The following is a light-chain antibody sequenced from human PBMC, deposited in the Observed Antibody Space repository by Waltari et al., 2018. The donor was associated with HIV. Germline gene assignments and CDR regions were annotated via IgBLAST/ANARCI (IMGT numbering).Light chain of an antibody. J-gene: IGLJ2*01. Sequence: SYELTQPPSVSVSPGQTASISCSGDKLGDKYASWYQQRPGQSPIVVIHQDTKRPSGIPERFSGANSGNTATLTVSGTQAMDEADYYCQAWDSNTLVFGGGTKLTVL. V-gene: IGLV3-1*01. CDR1: KLGDKY. CDR3: QAWDSNTLV. CDR2: QDT.